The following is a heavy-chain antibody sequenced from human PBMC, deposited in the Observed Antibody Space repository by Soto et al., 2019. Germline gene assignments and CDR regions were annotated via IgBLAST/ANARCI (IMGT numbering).Heavy chain of an antibody. CDR3: ARNVPVTTLGY. CDR2: IYSTGNT. CDR1: GVTVSNNY. Sequence: EVKLVESGGGLVQPGGSLRLSCAASGVTVSNNYMTWVRQAPGKGLDLVSSIYSTGNTFYADSVKGRFTISRDNSKNTLYLQMNSLRVEDTAVYYCARNVPVTTLGYWGQGTLVTVSS. D-gene: IGHD4-17*01. V-gene: IGHV3-66*01. J-gene: IGHJ4*02.